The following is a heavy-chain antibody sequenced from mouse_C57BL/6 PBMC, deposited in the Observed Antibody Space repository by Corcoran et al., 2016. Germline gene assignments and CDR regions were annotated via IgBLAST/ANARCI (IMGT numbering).Heavy chain of an antibody. J-gene: IGHJ2*01. Sequence: QVQLKQSGAELVRPGASVKLSCKASGYTFTDYYINWVKQRPGQGLEWIARIYPGSGNTYYNEKFKGKATLTAEQSSSTAYMQLSSLTSEDSAVDFFARSGLRLGGLDYWCQGTTLTVSS. CDR2: IYPGSGNT. V-gene: IGHV1-76*01. CDR3: ARSGLRLGGLDY. D-gene: IGHD1-2*01. CDR1: GYTFTDYY.